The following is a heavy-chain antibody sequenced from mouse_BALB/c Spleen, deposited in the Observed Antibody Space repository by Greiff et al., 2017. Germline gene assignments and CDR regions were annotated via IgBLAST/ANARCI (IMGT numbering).Heavy chain of an antibody. CDR3: ASPYDGYYWFAY. J-gene: IGHJ3*01. D-gene: IGHD2-3*01. Sequence: QVQLKQSGPGLVQPSQSLSITCTVSGFSLTSYGVHWVRQSPGKGLEWLGVIWSGGSTDYNAAFISRLSISKDNSKSQVFFKMNSLQANDTAIYYCASPYDGYYWFAYWGQGTLVTVSA. CDR2: IWSGGST. CDR1: GFSLTSYG. V-gene: IGHV2-2*02.